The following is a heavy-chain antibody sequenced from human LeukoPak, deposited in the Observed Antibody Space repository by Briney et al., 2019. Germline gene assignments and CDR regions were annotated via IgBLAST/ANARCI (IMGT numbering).Heavy chain of an antibody. CDR1: GFTLSDYC. V-gene: IGHV3-11*06. D-gene: IGHD6-19*01. CDR3: ARDLGYSSPPDT. J-gene: IGHJ5*02. CDR2: VSSSTNYT. Sequence: GGSLRLSCTASGFTLSDYCMSWIRQAPGKGLEWVSYVSSSTNYTKYEDSVKGRFTVSRDNTKNSLYLQMISMRAEDTAVYYCARDLGYSSPPDTWGQGTLVTVSS.